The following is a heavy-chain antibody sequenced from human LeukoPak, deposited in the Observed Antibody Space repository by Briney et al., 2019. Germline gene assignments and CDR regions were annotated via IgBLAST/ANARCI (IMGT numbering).Heavy chain of an antibody. CDR3: AKGSGAYGHPTSPLFDF. D-gene: IGHD3-3*01. J-gene: IGHJ4*02. CDR1: GFTVSSNY. Sequence: GGSLRLSCAVSGFTVSSNYMSWVCQAPGKGLEWVSVIYSDGSTYSADSVKGRFTISRDNSKNTLFLEMSSLRTEDTAVYYCAKGSGAYGHPTSPLFDFWGQGTLVTVSS. CDR2: IYSDGST. V-gene: IGHV3-53*05.